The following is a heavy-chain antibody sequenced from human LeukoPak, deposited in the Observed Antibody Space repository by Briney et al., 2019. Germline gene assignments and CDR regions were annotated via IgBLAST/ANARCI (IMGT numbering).Heavy chain of an antibody. CDR2: INHSGST. V-gene: IGHV4-34*01. J-gene: IGHJ5*02. D-gene: IGHD6-25*01. CDR1: GGSFSGYY. Sequence: PSETLSLTCAVYGGSFSGYYWSWIRQPPGKGLVWIGEINHSGSTNYNPSLKSRVTISVDTSKNQFSLKLSSVTAADTAVYYCARGHSSGWFDPWGQGTLVTVSS. CDR3: ARGHSSGWFDP.